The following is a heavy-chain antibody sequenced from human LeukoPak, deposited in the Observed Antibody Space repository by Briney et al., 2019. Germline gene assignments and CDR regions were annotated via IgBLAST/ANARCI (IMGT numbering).Heavy chain of an antibody. D-gene: IGHD7-27*01. Sequence: GRSLRLSCEASGSSFNTYAMHWVRQAPGKGLEWVAVLRYDGSDIGSDIYYADSVKGLFTISRDNSKDTLYLQMNSLRAEDTAVYYCARDQPPKWGSGERYFDYWGQGTLVTVSS. V-gene: IGHV3-33*01. J-gene: IGHJ4*02. CDR1: GSSFNTYA. CDR2: LRYDGSDIGSDI. CDR3: ARDQPPKWGSGERYFDY.